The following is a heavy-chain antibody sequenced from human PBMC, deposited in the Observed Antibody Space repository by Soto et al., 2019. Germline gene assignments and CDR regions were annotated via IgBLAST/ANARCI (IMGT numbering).Heavy chain of an antibody. D-gene: IGHD6-13*01. J-gene: IGHJ6*02. Sequence: SLRLSCAASGCTFSSYGMHWVRQAPGKGLEWVAVISYDGSNKYYADSVKGRFTISRDNSKNTLYLQMNSLRAEDTAVYYCAKDMGPDSSSWPFYHYYYGMDVWGQGNTVTVSS. CDR1: GCTFSSYG. CDR3: AKDMGPDSSSWPFYHYYYGMDV. CDR2: ISYDGSNK. V-gene: IGHV3-30*18.